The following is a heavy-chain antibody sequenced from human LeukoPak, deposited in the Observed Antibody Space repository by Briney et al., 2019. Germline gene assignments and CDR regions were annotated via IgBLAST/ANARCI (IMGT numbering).Heavy chain of an antibody. D-gene: IGHD1-1*01. CDR1: GGSISSYY. V-gene: IGHV4-59*01. J-gene: IGHJ3*02. CDR3: ARTGYSGSAFDI. Sequence: SETLSLTCTVSGGSISSYYWSWIRQPPGKGLEWIGYIYYSGSTNYNPSLKSRVTISVDTSKNQFSLKPSSVTAADTAVYYCARTGYSGSAFDIWGQGTMVTVSS. CDR2: IYYSGST.